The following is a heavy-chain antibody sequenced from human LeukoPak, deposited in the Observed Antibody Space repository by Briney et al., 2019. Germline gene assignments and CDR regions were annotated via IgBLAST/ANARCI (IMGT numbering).Heavy chain of an antibody. CDR1: GFTFDDYG. Sequence: PGGSLRLSCAASGFTFDDYGMSWVRHAPGKGLEWVSGINWNGGSTGYADSVKGRFTISRDNAKNSLYLQMNSLGAEDTALYYCARLFSSWYRPGYYYYYMDVWGKGTTVTVSS. J-gene: IGHJ6*03. D-gene: IGHD6-13*01. V-gene: IGHV3-20*04. CDR2: INWNGGST. CDR3: ARLFSSWYRPGYYYYYMDV.